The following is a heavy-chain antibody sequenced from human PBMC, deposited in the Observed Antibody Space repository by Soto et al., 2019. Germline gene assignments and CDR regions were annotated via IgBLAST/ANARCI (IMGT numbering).Heavy chain of an antibody. D-gene: IGHD4-17*01. CDR1: GGSISSGGYS. CDR2: IYHSGST. CDR3: ARRYGPGFDX. Sequence: SETLSLTCAVSGGSISSGGYSWSWIRQPPGKGLEWIGYIYHSGSTYYNPSLKSRVTISVDTSKNQFSLKLSSVTAADTAVYYCARRYGPGFDXWGQGTLVTVSS. J-gene: IGHJ4*02. V-gene: IGHV4-30-2*01.